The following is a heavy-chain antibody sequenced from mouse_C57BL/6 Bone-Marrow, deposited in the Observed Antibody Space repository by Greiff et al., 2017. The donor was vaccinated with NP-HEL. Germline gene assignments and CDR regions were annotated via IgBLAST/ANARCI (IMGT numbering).Heavy chain of an antibody. V-gene: IGHV1-82*01. D-gene: IGHD1-1*01. Sequence: VQLQQSGPELVKPGASVKISCKASGYAFSSSWMNWVKQRPGKGLEWIGRIYPGDGDTNYNGKFKGKATLTADKSSSTAYMQLSSLTSEDSAVYFCAREGLLLRFYYFDYWGQGTTLTVSS. CDR1: GYAFSSSW. CDR2: IYPGDGDT. CDR3: AREGLLLRFYYFDY. J-gene: IGHJ2*01.